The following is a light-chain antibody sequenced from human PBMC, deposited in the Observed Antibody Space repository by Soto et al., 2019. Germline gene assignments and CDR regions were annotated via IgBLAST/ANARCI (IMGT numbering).Light chain of an antibody. CDR2: AAS. J-gene: IGKJ1*01. V-gene: IGKV1-9*01. Sequence: DIQLTQSPSFLSASVGERVTITCRASQGISSNLAWYQQKPGKAPKLLIYAASTLQSGVPSRFSGSGSGTEFSLTITSLQPEDFATYYCQQLFDSPITFGQGTKVDIK. CDR3: QQLFDSPIT. CDR1: QGISSN.